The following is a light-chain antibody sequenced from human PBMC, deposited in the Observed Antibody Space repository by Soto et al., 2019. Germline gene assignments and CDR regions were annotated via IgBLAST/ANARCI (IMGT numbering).Light chain of an antibody. CDR3: QQYDRYSIT. Sequence: DIQMTQAPSTLSASVGDRVTITCRASQDINTFLYWYQQKPGQAPKLLISDASSLESGVPSRFSGSGSGTEFTLTISSLQADDFATYYCQQYDRYSITFGQGTRLEIK. CDR2: DAS. V-gene: IGKV1-5*01. CDR1: QDINTF. J-gene: IGKJ5*01.